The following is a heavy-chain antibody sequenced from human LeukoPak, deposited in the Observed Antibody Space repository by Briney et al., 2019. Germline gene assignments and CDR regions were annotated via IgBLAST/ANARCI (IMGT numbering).Heavy chain of an antibody. CDR2: INTDGTVT. J-gene: IGHJ4*02. CDR3: ATKQWLAPPPDS. D-gene: IGHD6-19*01. Sequence: GGSLGLSCAASGFTFSKYWMLWVRQAPGKGLESVSRINTDGTVTTYADSVRGRFTVSRDNADNTMFLQMNSVRDEDTAVYYCATKQWLAPPPDSWGQGTPVTVSS. V-gene: IGHV3-74*01. CDR1: GFTFSKYW.